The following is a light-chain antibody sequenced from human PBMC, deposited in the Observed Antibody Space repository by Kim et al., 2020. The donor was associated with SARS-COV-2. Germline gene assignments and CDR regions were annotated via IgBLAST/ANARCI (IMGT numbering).Light chain of an antibody. CDR1: SNIVGNQG. Sequence: QKATLTCTWKSNIVGNQGAEWRKQHQGHRPKLLSYRNNNRPSGISERFSASRAGNTASLTITGLQPEDEADYYCSALDSSLSAWVFGGGTQLTVL. J-gene: IGLJ3*02. CDR2: RNN. CDR3: SALDSSLSAWV. V-gene: IGLV10-54*02.